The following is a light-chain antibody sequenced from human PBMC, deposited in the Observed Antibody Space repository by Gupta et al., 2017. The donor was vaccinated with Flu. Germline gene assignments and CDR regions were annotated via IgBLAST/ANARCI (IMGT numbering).Light chain of an antibody. CDR3: QQYDAYPWT. CDR2: KAS. J-gene: IGKJ1*01. CDR1: QSISDW. V-gene: IGKV1-5*03. Sequence: PSTLSASLGDRVTITCRASQSISDWVTWYQQKPGTAPKLLIYKASTLESGVPSRFSGSGSGTEFTLTINNLQPDDFATYFCQQYDAYPWTFGQGTKVEIK.